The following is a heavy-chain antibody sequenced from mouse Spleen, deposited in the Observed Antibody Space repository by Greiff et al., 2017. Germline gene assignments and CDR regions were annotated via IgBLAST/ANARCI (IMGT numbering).Heavy chain of an antibody. CDR1: GYSITSGYY. Sequence: EVQLQESGPGLVKPSQSLSLTCSVTGYSITSGYYWNWIRQFPGNKLEWMGYISYDGSNNYNPSLKNRISITRDTSKNQFFLKLNSVTTEDTATYYCAIMITEGWFAYWGQGTLVTVSA. CDR3: AIMITEGWFAY. D-gene: IGHD2-4*01. CDR2: ISYDGSN. V-gene: IGHV3-6*01. J-gene: IGHJ3*01.